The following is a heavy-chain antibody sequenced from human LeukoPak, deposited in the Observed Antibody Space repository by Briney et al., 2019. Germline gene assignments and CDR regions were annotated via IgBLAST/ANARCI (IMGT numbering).Heavy chain of an antibody. D-gene: IGHD3-9*01. J-gene: IGHJ4*02. V-gene: IGHV1-69*05. CDR3: AREAEYYDILTGYSRYYFDY. Sequence: SVKVSCKASGGTFSSYAISWVRQAPGQGLEWMGGIIPIFGTANYAQKLQGRVTMTTDTSTSTAYMELRSLRSDDTAVYYCAREAEYYDILTGYSRYYFDYWGQGTLVTVSS. CDR2: IIPIFGTA. CDR1: GGTFSSYA.